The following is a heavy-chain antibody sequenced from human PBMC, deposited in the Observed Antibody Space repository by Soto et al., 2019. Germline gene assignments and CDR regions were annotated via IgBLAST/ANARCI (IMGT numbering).Heavy chain of an antibody. Sequence: ASVKVSCKASGYTFSDYAIHCVRQAPGQRPEWMGWINAGNGNTKYSQKFQGRVTITRDTSASTAYMELSSLRSEDTAVYYCARGTPVWFDPWVQGTLVTVSS. D-gene: IGHD3-10*01. CDR2: INAGNGNT. CDR3: ARGTPVWFDP. J-gene: IGHJ5*02. V-gene: IGHV1-3*01. CDR1: GYTFSDYA.